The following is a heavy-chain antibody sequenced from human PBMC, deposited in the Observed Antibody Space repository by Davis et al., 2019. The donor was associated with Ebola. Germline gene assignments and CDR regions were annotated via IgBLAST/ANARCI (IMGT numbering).Heavy chain of an antibody. Sequence: PSETLSLTCTVSGGSISSSSYYWGWIRQPPGKGLEWIGSIYYSGSTYYNPSLKSRVTISVDTSKNQFSLKLSSVTAAETAVYYCARQAGYSSSWYVSYYMDVWGKGTTVTVSS. D-gene: IGHD6-13*01. J-gene: IGHJ6*03. CDR1: GGSISSSSYY. V-gene: IGHV4-39*01. CDR2: IYYSGST. CDR3: ARQAGYSSSWYVSYYMDV.